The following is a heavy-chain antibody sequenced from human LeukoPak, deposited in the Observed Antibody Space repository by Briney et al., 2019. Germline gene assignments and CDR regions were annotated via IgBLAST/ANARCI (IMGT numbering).Heavy chain of an antibody. J-gene: IGHJ3*02. Sequence: PGGSLRLSCAASGFTFSTYRMSWVRQAPGKGLEWVANIKQDGSEKHYVDSVKGRFTISRDNAKNTLYLQMNSLRAEDTAVYYCAREGRILTGLDAFDIWGQGTMVTVSS. CDR2: IKQDGSEK. CDR3: AREGRILTGLDAFDI. V-gene: IGHV3-7*01. D-gene: IGHD3-9*01. CDR1: GFTFSTYR.